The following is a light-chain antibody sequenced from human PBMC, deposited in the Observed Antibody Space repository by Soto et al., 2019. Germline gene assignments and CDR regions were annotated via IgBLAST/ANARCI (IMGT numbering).Light chain of an antibody. CDR3: QQRSNWPIT. CDR1: QSVGSY. J-gene: IGKJ5*01. CDR2: DAS. V-gene: IGKV3-11*01. Sequence: EIVLTQSPATLSLSPGERATLSCRASQSVGSYLAWYQQKPGQAPRLLIYDASNRATGIPARFSGSGSGTDFTLTISSLEPEDFAVYYCQQRSNWPITFGQGKRLEIK.